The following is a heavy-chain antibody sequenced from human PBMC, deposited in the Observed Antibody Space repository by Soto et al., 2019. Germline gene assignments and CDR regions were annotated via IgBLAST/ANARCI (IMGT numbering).Heavy chain of an antibody. Sequence: PGGSLRLSCAASGFTFSSYSMNWVRQAPGKGLEWVSSISSSSNYIYYADSVKGRFTISRDNAKNSLYLQMNSLRAEDTAVYYCARDQYSSGWYTESTFDYWGQGTLVTVSS. D-gene: IGHD6-19*01. CDR3: ARDQYSSGWYTESTFDY. J-gene: IGHJ4*02. CDR2: ISSSSNYI. V-gene: IGHV3-21*01. CDR1: GFTFSSYS.